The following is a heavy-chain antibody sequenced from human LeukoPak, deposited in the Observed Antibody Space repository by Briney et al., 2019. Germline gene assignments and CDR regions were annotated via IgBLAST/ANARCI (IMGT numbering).Heavy chain of an antibody. CDR1: GDSISSSSYY. J-gene: IGHJ6*03. Sequence: PSETLSLTCTVSGDSISSSSYYWGWIRQPPGKGLEWIGSIYYSGSTYYNPSLNSRVTIFVDTSKNQFSLKLSSVTAAATAVYYGARLSRYYYYMDVWGKGTTVTVSS. CDR2: IYYSGST. V-gene: IGHV4-39*01. CDR3: ARLSRYYYYMDV. D-gene: IGHD2-2*01.